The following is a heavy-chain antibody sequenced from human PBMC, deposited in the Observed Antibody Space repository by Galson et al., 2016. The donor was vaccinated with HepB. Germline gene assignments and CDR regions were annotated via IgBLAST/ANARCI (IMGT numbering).Heavy chain of an antibody. CDR3: AKVGYYGSGGHAPMVWYFDL. Sequence: SETLSLTCTVSGGAISPYYWSWIRQPPGKGLEWIGYSNYSGSTNYNPSLRSRVTMSVDTSKNQISLKLSSVTAADTAMYYCAKVGYYGSGGHAPMVWYFDLWGRGTLVSLSS. V-gene: IGHV4-59*01. D-gene: IGHD3-10*01. J-gene: IGHJ2*01. CDR2: SNYSGST. CDR1: GGAISPYY.